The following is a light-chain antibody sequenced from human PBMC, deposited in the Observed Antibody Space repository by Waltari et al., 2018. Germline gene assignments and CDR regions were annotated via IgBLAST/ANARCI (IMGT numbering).Light chain of an antibody. CDR1: SSDIGGYNY. J-gene: IGLJ2*01. Sequence: QAALTQPRSVSGSPGQSVTISCTGTSSDIGGYNYVSWYQQHPGTDPKLMIYEVSKRPSGVSVRFSCSKSGNTSSLTISWLQAEDEADYYCSSYAGSNTWVFGGGTRLTVL. CDR2: EVS. V-gene: IGLV2-11*01. CDR3: SSYAGSNTWV.